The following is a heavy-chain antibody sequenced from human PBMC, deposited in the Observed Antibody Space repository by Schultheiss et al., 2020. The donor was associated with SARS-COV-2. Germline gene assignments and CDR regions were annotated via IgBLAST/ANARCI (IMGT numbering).Heavy chain of an antibody. Sequence: SVKVSCKASGGTFSSYAISWVRQAPGQGLEWMGGIIPIFGTANYAQKFQGRVTITRDTSASTAYMELRSLRSDDTAVYYCARVPRITMVQGNWFDPWGQGTLVTVSS. J-gene: IGHJ5*02. V-gene: IGHV1-69*05. CDR3: ARVPRITMVQGNWFDP. D-gene: IGHD3-10*01. CDR1: GGTFSSYA. CDR2: IIPIFGTA.